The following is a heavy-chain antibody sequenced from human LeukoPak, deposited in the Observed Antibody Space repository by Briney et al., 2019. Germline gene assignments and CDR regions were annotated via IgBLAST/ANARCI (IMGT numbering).Heavy chain of an antibody. J-gene: IGHJ4*02. Sequence: GASVKVSCKASGYTFTSYGISWVRQAPGQGLEWMGWISAYNGNTNYAQKFQGRVTMTRDTSISTVYMELSRLRSDDTAVYYCAGSNIGVTGTLWVYWGQGTLVTVSS. CDR2: ISAYNGNT. D-gene: IGHD6-19*01. V-gene: IGHV1-18*01. CDR1: GYTFTSYG. CDR3: AGSNIGVTGTLWVY.